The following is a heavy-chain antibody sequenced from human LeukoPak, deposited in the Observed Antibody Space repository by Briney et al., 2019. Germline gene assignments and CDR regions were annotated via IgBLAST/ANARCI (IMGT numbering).Heavy chain of an antibody. Sequence: ASVKVSCKASGYTFTSYGISWVRQAPGQGLEWMGWISAYNGNTNYAQKLQGRVTMTTDTSTSTAYMELRSLRSDDTAVYYCARDLCHGGSCFHFDSWGQGTLVTVSS. CDR3: ARDLCHGGSCFHFDS. V-gene: IGHV1-18*01. CDR2: ISAYNGNT. D-gene: IGHD2-15*01. CDR1: GYTFTSYG. J-gene: IGHJ4*02.